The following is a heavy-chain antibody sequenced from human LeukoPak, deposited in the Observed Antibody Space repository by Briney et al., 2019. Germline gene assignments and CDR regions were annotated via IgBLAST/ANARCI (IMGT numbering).Heavy chain of an antibody. J-gene: IGHJ4*02. Sequence: ASVKASCKASGYTFTGYYMHWVRQAPGQGLEWMGWINPNSGGTNYAQKFQGRVTMTRDMSTSTVYMELSSPRSEDTAVYYCARMYCGGDCYLYYFDYWGQGTLVTVSS. CDR3: ARMYCGGDCYLYYFDY. V-gene: IGHV1-2*02. CDR2: INPNSGGT. D-gene: IGHD2-21*02. CDR1: GYTFTGYY.